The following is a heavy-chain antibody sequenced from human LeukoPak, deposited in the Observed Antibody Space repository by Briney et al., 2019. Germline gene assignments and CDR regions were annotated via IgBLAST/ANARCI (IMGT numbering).Heavy chain of an antibody. CDR2: ISSSSSYT. CDR3: ARDLYYYDSSGYKLDY. V-gene: IGHV3-11*05. Sequence: PGGSLRLSCAASGFXFSDYYMSWIRQAPGKGREWVSHISSSSSYTNYADSVKGRFTISRDNAKNSLYLQMNSLRAEDTAVYYCARDLYYYDSSGYKLDYWGLGTLVTVYS. D-gene: IGHD3-22*01. J-gene: IGHJ4*02. CDR1: GFXFSDYY.